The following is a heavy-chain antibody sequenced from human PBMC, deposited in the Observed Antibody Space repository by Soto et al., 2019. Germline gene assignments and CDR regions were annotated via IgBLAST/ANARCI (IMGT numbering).Heavy chain of an antibody. CDR1: GGSISSGDYY. CDR3: ARFLVPASRNTDFDY. J-gene: IGHJ4*02. V-gene: IGHV4-30-4*01. CDR2: IYYSGST. D-gene: IGHD2-21*02. Sequence: SETLSLTCTVSGGSISSGDYYWSWIRQPPGKGLEWIGYIYYSGSTYYNPSLKSRVTISVDTSKNQFSLKLNSVTAADTAVYYCARFLVPASRNTDFDYWGQGTLVTVSS.